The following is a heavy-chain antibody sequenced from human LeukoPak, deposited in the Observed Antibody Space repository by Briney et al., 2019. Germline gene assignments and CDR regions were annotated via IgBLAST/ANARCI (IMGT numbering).Heavy chain of an antibody. CDR2: IYSGGAI. J-gene: IGHJ4*02. CDR1: GFAVGRNY. CDR3: ARRPGN. Sequence: GGSLRLSCVASGFAVGRNYMSWVRQAPGKGLECVSLIYSGGAIRYADSVKGRFTISRDSPKNTLFLQMNDLTVEDTARYYCARRPGNWGQGILVTVSS. D-gene: IGHD1-14*01. V-gene: IGHV3-53*01.